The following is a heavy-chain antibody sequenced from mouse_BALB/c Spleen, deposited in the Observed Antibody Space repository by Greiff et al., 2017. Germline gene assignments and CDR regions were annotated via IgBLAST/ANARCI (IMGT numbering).Heavy chain of an antibody. CDR2: IWAGGST. J-gene: IGHJ1*01. V-gene: IGHV2-9*02. CDR3: ARGYYDSSYWYFDV. CDR1: GFSLTSYG. Sequence: QVQLKESGPGLVAPSQSLSITCTVSGFSLTSYGVHWVRQPPGKGLEWLGVIWAGGSTNYNSALMSRLSISKDNSKSQVFLKMNSLQTDDTAMYYCARGYYDSSYWYFDVWGAGTTVTVSS. D-gene: IGHD1-1*01.